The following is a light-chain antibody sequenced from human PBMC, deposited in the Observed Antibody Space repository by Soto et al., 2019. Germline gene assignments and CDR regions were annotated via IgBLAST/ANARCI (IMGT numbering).Light chain of an antibody. CDR2: EVN. V-gene: IGLV2-14*01. CDR3: ISYTGSSTSYV. J-gene: IGLJ1*01. Sequence: QSALTQPPSASGSPGQSVAISCTGTSSDVGGYNYVSWYQQHPGKAPKLMIYEVNKRPSGVSSRFSGSKSGNTASLTISGLQAEDEADYYCISYTGSSTSYVFGSGTKVTVL. CDR1: SSDVGGYNY.